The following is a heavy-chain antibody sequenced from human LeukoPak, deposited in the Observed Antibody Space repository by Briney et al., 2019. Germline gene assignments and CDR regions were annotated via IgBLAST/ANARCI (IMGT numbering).Heavy chain of an antibody. V-gene: IGHV3-48*02. CDR2: SNTVGTI. CDR3: VRERDYAFDF. Sequence: PGGSLRLSCAASGFTFTYYSMNWVRQPPGKGLEWISYSNTVGTISCANSVKGRFTISRDNAENSLYLQMNSLGDEDTAVYFCVRERDYAFDFWGQGTMVTVSS. J-gene: IGHJ3*01. CDR1: GFTFTYYS.